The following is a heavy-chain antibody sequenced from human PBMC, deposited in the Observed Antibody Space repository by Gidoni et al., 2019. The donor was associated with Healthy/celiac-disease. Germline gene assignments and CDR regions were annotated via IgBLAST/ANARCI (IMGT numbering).Heavy chain of an antibody. D-gene: IGHD6-13*01. CDR1: GFTVSSNY. CDR3: ARAGYSSSWSPWYFDL. Sequence: EVQLVESGGGLVKPGGSLRLSCAASGFTVSSNYMSWVRQAPGKGLEWVSVIYSGGSTYYADSVKGRFTISRDNSKNTLYLQMNSLRAEDTAVYYCARAGYSSSWSPWYFDLWGRGTLVTVSS. V-gene: IGHV3-66*02. J-gene: IGHJ2*01. CDR2: IYSGGST.